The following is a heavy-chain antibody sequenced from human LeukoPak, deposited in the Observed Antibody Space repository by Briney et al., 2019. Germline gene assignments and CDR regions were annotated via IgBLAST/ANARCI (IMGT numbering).Heavy chain of an antibody. CDR3: ARDAWLVPRFAWFDP. V-gene: IGHV1-18*01. J-gene: IGHJ5*02. CDR1: GYTFTSYG. Sequence: GASVKVSCKASGYTFTSYGISWVRQAPGQGLEWMGWISAYNGNTNYAQKFQGRVTITADKSTSTAYMELSSLRSEDTAVYYCARDAWLVPRFAWFDPWGQGTLVTVSS. CDR2: ISAYNGNT. D-gene: IGHD6-19*01.